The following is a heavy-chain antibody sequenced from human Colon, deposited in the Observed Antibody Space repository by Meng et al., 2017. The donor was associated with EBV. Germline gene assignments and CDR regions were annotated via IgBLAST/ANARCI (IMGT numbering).Heavy chain of an antibody. CDR3: ARRRGGSGRDC. D-gene: IGHD3-10*01. V-gene: IGHV4-39*01. Sequence: SALEPVKPSAPLSLACTVSGGSMSSNCYYWDWVRQPPGKGLEWIGAIYRSGSTSYNPSLQSRVTMFVDTSKNQFSLMLTSVTATDTAVYYCARRRGGSGRDCWGQGTLVTVSS. CDR2: IYRSGST. J-gene: IGHJ4*02. CDR1: GGSMSSNCYY.